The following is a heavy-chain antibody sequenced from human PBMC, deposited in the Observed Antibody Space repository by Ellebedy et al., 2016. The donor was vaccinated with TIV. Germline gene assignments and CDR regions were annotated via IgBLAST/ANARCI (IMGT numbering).Heavy chain of an antibody. CDR1: GFTFSSFD. Sequence: GESLKISXAASGFTFSSFDMSWVRQAPGKGLEWVSGISGSGGRTYYGDSVKGRFTISRDNSKNTLYLQMNSLRAGDTAVYYCARRHPYYFYMDVWGKGTTVTVSS. V-gene: IGHV3-23*01. CDR3: ARRHPYYFYMDV. J-gene: IGHJ6*03. CDR2: ISGSGGRT.